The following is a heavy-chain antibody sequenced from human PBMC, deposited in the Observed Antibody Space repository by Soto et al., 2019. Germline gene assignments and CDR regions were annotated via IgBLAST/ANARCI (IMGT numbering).Heavy chain of an antibody. V-gene: IGHV3-30-3*01. J-gene: IGHJ6*02. Sequence: QVQLLESGGGVVQPGKSLRLSCAPSGFTFRSYAMHWVRQAPGKGLEWVALISYDGSNKYYSDSVKGRFTISRDNSNNTRYLQMNSLRPEDTAVYYCAKGGGNDLRYYYGMDVWGQGTTVTVSS. CDR2: ISYDGSNK. D-gene: IGHD1-1*01. CDR3: AKGGGNDLRYYYGMDV. CDR1: GFTFRSYA.